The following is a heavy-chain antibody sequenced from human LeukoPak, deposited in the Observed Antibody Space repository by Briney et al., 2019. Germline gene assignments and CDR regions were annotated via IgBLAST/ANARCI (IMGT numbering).Heavy chain of an antibody. CDR1: GFTFSSYS. CDR3: ARDRYDFWSGYRAKYYFDY. J-gene: IGHJ4*02. Sequence: GALRLSCAASGFTFSSYSMNWVRQAPGKGLEWVSYISSSSSTIYYADSVKGRFTISRDNAKNSLYLQMNSLSAEDTAVYYCARDRYDFWSGYRAKYYFDYWGQGTLVTVSS. V-gene: IGHV3-48*01. CDR2: ISSSSSTI. D-gene: IGHD3-3*01.